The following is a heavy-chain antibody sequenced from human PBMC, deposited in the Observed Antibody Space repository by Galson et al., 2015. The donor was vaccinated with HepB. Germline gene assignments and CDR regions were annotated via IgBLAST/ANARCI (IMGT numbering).Heavy chain of an antibody. CDR3: AKDDGSTIQLAGGVLDY. CDR1: GFTFSSYA. Sequence: SLRLSCAASGFTFSSYAMSWVRQAPGKGLEWVSAISGSGGSTYYADSVKGRFTISRDNSKNTLYLQMNSLRAEDTAVYYCAKDDGSTIQLAGGVLDYWGQGTLVTVSS. V-gene: IGHV3-23*01. D-gene: IGHD5-18*01. J-gene: IGHJ4*02. CDR2: ISGSGGST.